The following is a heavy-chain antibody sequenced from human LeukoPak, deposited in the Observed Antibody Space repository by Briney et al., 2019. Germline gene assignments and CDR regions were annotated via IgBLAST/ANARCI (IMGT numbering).Heavy chain of an antibody. V-gene: IGHV3-23*01. CDR2: FTGSGGST. D-gene: IGHD2-15*01. CDR1: KFRFSNYA. CDR3: AISKVVVAAVYFDY. Sequence: GGSLRLSCAASKFRFSNYAMNWVRQAPGKGLEWVSSFTGSGGSTYYADSVKGRFTISRDNSKNTLYLQMNSLRAEDTAVYYCAISKVVVAAVYFDYWGQGTLVTVSS. J-gene: IGHJ4*02.